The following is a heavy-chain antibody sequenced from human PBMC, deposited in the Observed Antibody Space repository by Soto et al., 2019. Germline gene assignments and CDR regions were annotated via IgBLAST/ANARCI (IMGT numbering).Heavy chain of an antibody. J-gene: IGHJ6*02. V-gene: IGHV3-11*01. Sequence: GGTLRLSCVASRFSLSSHQISWIRQASGKGLEWLSYIDTISKIMWHADSVKGRFTISRDNGKNSLYLEMNSLRVEDTAVYFCARGHYGLDVWGQGTTVTVSS. CDR1: RFSLSSHQ. CDR3: ARGHYGLDV. CDR2: IDTISKIM.